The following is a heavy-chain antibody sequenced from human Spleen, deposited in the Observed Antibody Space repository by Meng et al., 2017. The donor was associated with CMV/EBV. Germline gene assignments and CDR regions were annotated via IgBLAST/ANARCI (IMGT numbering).Heavy chain of an antibody. CDR1: GYTYTGFY. CDR3: ARDSFDGYNWFDP. Sequence: KASGYTYTGFYMHWVRQAPGQGLEWMGRIDPHSGGTNNTQRFESRVTMTRDTSTNTVYMELRSLRSDDTAVYYCARDSFDGYNWFDPWGKGTLVTVSS. D-gene: IGHD5-12*01. CDR2: IDPHSGGT. J-gene: IGHJ5*02. V-gene: IGHV1-2*06.